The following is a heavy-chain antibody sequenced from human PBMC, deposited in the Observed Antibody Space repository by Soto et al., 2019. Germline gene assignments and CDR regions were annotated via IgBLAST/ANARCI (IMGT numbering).Heavy chain of an antibody. V-gene: IGHV5-51*01. J-gene: IGHJ6*02. Sequence: EVQLVQSGAEVKKPGESLKISCKGSGYSFTSYWIGWVRQMPGEGLELMGIIYPGDSDTRYSPSFQGQVTISADKSISNAYLQWSSRKDSDTAMYYCASDGSIAARPYYYYGMDVWGQGTTVTVSS. D-gene: IGHD6-6*01. CDR2: IYPGDSDT. CDR3: ASDGSIAARPYYYYGMDV. CDR1: GYSFTSYW.